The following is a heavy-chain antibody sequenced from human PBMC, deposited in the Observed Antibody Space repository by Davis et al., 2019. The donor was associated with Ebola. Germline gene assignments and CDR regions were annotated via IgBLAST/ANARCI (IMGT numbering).Heavy chain of an antibody. CDR1: GFTFDDYA. CDR2: ISWNSGSI. Sequence: PGGSLRLSCAASGFTFDDYAMHWVRQAPGKGLEWVSGISWNSGSIGYADSVKGRFTISRDNAKNSLYLQMNSLRAEDTALYYCAKDRGQEGTHYFDYWGQGTLVTVSS. CDR3: AKDRGQEGTHYFDY. V-gene: IGHV3-9*01. J-gene: IGHJ4*02. D-gene: IGHD3-10*01.